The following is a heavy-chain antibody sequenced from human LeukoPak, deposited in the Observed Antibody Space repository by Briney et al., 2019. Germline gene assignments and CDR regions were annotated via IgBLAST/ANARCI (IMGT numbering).Heavy chain of an antibody. CDR1: GFTVSNNY. D-gene: IGHD1-26*01. CDR2: IYSGGST. CDR3: ARVRRSLDLSGSYSVSGEDY. Sequence: GGSLRLSCAASGFTVSNNYMNWVRQAPGKGLEWVSIIYSGGSTYYADSVKGRFTISRDNSKNTLYLQMNSLRVEDTAVYYCARVRRSLDLSGSYSVSGEDYWGRGTLVTVSS. V-gene: IGHV3-66*01. J-gene: IGHJ4*02.